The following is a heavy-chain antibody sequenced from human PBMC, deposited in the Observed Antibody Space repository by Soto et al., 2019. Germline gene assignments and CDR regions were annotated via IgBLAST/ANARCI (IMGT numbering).Heavy chain of an antibody. Sequence: EVQLLESGGGLEQPGGSLTLSCAASGFTFSDYTMRWVCQAPGKVLECISVILADYNTYYTDSVRGRFTISRDNSKNTLYLEMNSLRAEDTAVYYCARRTNCYFGYWGQGALVTVSS. CDR3: ARRTNCYFGY. J-gene: IGHJ4*02. D-gene: IGHD1-7*01. V-gene: IGHV3-23*03. CDR2: ILADYNT. CDR1: GFTFSDYT.